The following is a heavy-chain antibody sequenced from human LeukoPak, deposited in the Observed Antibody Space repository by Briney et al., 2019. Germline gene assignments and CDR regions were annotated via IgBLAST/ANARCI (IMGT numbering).Heavy chain of an antibody. Sequence: PSETLSLTCTVSGGSISSGSYYWSWIRQPAGKGLEWIGRIYTSGSTNYNPSLKSRVTISVDTSKNQFSLKLSSVTAADTAVYYCAVGDYGWEGWFDPWGQGTLVTVSS. CDR3: AVGDYGWEGWFDP. J-gene: IGHJ5*02. CDR1: GGSISSGSYY. D-gene: IGHD3-10*01. V-gene: IGHV4-61*02. CDR2: IYTSGST.